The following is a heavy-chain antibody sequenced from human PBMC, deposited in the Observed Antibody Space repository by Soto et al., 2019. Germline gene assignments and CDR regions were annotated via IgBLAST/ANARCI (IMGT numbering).Heavy chain of an antibody. Sequence: QAQLLQSGAEMKKPGASVKVSCKASGYTFINYFIHWVRQAPGQGLEWIGIVHPSRGTADYAQKVKGRVTLTTDMSTKIVHMYLSNPRAEETAVYYCAKPLSGNTVDLGGQGTTVIVSS. J-gene: IGHJ3*01. CDR3: AKPLSGNTVDL. CDR1: GYTFINYF. D-gene: IGHD1-7*01. CDR2: VHPSRGTA. V-gene: IGHV1-46*01.